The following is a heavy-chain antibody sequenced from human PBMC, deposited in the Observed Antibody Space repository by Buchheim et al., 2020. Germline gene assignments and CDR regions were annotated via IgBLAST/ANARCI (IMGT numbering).Heavy chain of an antibody. D-gene: IGHD6-19*01. CDR2: INHSGST. CDR1: GGSFSGYY. CDR3: ARSSGGWYGGIFDY. J-gene: IGHJ4*02. V-gene: IGHV4-34*01. Sequence: QVQLQQWGAGLLKPSETLSLTCAVYGGSFSGYYWSWIRQPPGKGLEWIGEINHSGSTNYNPSLKSRVTIIVDNSTNHSSLKLSSVTAADTAVYYCARSSGGWYGGIFDYWGQGTL.